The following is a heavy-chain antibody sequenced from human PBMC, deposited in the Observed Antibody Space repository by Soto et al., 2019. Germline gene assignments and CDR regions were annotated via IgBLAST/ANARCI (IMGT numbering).Heavy chain of an antibody. CDR3: ARDLAAAGRGHYYYYGMDV. Sequence: QVQLVQSGAEVKKPGSSVKVSCKASGGTFSSYAISWVRQAPGQGLEWMGGIIPIFGTANYAQKFQGRVTITADEYTSTAYMELSSLRSEDTAVYYCARDLAAAGRGHYYYYGMDVWGQGTTVTVSS. D-gene: IGHD6-13*01. CDR2: IIPIFGTA. V-gene: IGHV1-69*01. J-gene: IGHJ6*02. CDR1: GGTFSSYA.